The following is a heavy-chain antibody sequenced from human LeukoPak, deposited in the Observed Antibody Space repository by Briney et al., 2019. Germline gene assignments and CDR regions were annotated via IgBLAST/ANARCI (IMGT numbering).Heavy chain of an antibody. CDR2: INAANGHT. Sequence: GASVKVSCKASGYTFTNYAIHWVRQAPGQRFEWMGWINAANGHTKYSQEFQDRITITRDTSATTVYMELSSLRSEDTAVYYCARARRGYADYYYSYYMDVWGKGTTVTVSS. CDR3: ARARRGYADYYYSYYMDV. D-gene: IGHD3-3*01. J-gene: IGHJ6*03. CDR1: GYTFTNYA. V-gene: IGHV1-3*03.